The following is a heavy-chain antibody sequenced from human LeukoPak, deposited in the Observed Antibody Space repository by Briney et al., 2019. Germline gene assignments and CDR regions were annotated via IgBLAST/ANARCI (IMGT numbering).Heavy chain of an antibody. Sequence: SETLSLTCTVSGGSISSSSYYWGWIRQPPGKGLEWIGSIYYSGSTYYNPSLKSRVTISVDTSKNQFSLKLSSVTAADTAAYYCARQKAIGGYVSFPFDYWGQGTLVTVSS. CDR2: IYYSGST. CDR3: ARQKAIGGYVSFPFDY. V-gene: IGHV4-39*01. CDR1: GGSISSSSYY. J-gene: IGHJ4*02. D-gene: IGHD5-12*01.